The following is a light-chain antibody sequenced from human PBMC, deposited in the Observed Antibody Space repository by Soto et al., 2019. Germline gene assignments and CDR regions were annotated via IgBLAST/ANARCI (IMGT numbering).Light chain of an antibody. CDR3: QKSSSIPYT. CDR2: AAS. V-gene: IGKV1-39*01. Sequence: DIQMTQSPSSLSASVGGRVTITCRASQTISTYLNWYQQNPGKAPKLLIYAASNLQNGVPSRFGGIGSGTDFTLTISSLQSEDYATYYCQKSSSIPYTFGQGTKLEIK. J-gene: IGKJ2*01. CDR1: QTISTY.